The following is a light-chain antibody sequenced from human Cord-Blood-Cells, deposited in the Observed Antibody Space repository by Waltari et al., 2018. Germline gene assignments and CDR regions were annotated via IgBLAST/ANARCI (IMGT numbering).Light chain of an antibody. V-gene: IGLV1-40*01. CDR3: QSYDSSLSGWV. Sequence: QSVLTQPPSVSGAPGQRVTIPCTGISSNIGAGYDVPGYQHLPGTPPKPPIYAKSNRPSGVRARVSGSKSGTSASLAITGLQAEDEADYYCQSYDSSLSGWVFGGGTKLTVL. CDR1: SSNIGAGYD. CDR2: AKS. J-gene: IGLJ3*02.